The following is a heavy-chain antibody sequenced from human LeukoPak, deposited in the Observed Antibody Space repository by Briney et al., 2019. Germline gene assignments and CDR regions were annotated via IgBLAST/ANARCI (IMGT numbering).Heavy chain of an antibody. CDR2: ISGDGGST. CDR1: GVTFRNYA. V-gene: IGHV3-23*01. J-gene: IGHJ3*02. D-gene: IGHD3-10*01. Sequence: GGSLRLSCAASGVTFRNYAMGWVRQAPGKGLECVSVISGDGGSTYYVDSVKGRFTISRDNSKNMLYLQMNSLRAEDMAVYYCAKDRSWRYDAFNIWGQGTMVTVSS. CDR3: AKDRSWRYDAFNI.